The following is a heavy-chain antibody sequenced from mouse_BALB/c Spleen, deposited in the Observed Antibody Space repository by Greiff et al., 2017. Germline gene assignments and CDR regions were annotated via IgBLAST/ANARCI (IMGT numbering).Heavy chain of an antibody. J-gene: IGHJ4*01. CDR1: GYTFTDYW. D-gene: IGHD1-2*01. CDR3: ARERDYGYLLDAMDY. CDR2: IDTSDSYT. Sequence: QVQLKESGAELVMPGASVKMSCKASGYTFTDYWMHWVKQRPGQGLEWIGAIDTSDSYTSYNQKFKGKATLTVDESSSTAYMQLSSLTSEDSAVYYCARERDYGYLLDAMDYWGQGTSVTVSS. V-gene: IGHV1-69*01.